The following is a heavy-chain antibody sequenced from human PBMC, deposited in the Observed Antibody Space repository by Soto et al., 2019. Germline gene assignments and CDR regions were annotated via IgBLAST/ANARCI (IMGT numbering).Heavy chain of an antibody. Sequence: QVQLVQSGAEVKKPGASVKVSCKASGYTFSNYDISWVRQAPGQGLEWMAWISAHNGNKNYAGNFQGRVTMTTDTSTSTAYLEVRSLSSDDTAVYYCARGLLAYFGMDVWGQGTPVTVS. CDR2: ISAHNGNK. CDR3: ARGLLAYFGMDV. J-gene: IGHJ6*02. CDR1: GYTFSNYD. V-gene: IGHV1-18*01.